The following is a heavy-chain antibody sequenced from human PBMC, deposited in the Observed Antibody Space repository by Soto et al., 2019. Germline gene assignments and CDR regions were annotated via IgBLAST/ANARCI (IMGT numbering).Heavy chain of an antibody. Sequence: GGSLRLSCAGSGFSFYAYGIHFFRHAPCKGLEWLTTVSFDSKNKYYIDSVEGRFTISRDNSKNMLFLQMNSLRHEDTAVYYCAKESVETSYSYYGMDVWGPGTTVTVSS. J-gene: IGHJ6*02. V-gene: IGHV3-30*18. CDR3: AKESVETSYSYYGMDV. CDR2: VSFDSKNK. D-gene: IGHD4-4*01. CDR1: GFSFYAYG.